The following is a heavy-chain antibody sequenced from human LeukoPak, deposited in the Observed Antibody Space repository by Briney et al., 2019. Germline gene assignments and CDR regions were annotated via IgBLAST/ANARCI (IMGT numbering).Heavy chain of an antibody. D-gene: IGHD3-3*01. Sequence: GGSLRLSCAASGFTFSSYSMNWVRQAPGKGLEWVSSISSSSSYIYYADSVKGRFTISRDNAKNSLYLQMNCLRAEDTAVYYCAREGDFWSGYYFDYWGQGTLVTVSS. CDR3: AREGDFWSGYYFDY. CDR1: GFTFSSYS. J-gene: IGHJ4*02. CDR2: ISSSSSYI. V-gene: IGHV3-21*01.